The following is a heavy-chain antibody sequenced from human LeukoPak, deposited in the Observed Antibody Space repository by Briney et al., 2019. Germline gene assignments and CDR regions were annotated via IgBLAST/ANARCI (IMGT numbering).Heavy chain of an antibody. CDR3: AKDRCSNGIGCYYYYMDV. D-gene: IGHD2-8*01. V-gene: IGHV3-21*01. CDR2: ISSSSSYI. J-gene: IGHJ6*03. Sequence: GGSLRLSCAASGFTFDDYGMSWVRQAPGKGLEWVSFISSSSSYIYYVDSVKGRFTISRDNAKNSLYLQMNSLRAEDTAVYYCAKDRCSNGIGCYYYYMDVWGKGTTVTISS. CDR1: GFTFDDYG.